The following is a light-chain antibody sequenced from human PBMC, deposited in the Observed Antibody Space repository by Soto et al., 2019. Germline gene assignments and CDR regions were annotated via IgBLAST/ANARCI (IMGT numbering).Light chain of an antibody. CDR1: QGISSY. V-gene: IGKV1-9*01. CDR3: QQLNSYPLT. Sequence: DIPLTQSPSFLSASVGDRVTITCRASQGISSYLAWYQQKPGKAPKLLIYAASTLQSGVPSRFSGSGSGTEFPLTISSLQPEDFATYYCQQLNSYPLTFGPGTKVDIK. J-gene: IGKJ3*01. CDR2: AAS.